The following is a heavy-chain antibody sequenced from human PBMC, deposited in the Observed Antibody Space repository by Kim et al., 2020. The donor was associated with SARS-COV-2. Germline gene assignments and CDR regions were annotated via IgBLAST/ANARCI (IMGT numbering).Heavy chain of an antibody. CDR2: ISGSGGST. D-gene: IGHD3-9*01. V-gene: IGHV3-23*01. Sequence: GGSLRLSCAASGFTFSSYAMSWVRQAPGKGLEWVSAISGSGGSTYYADSVKGRFTISRDNSKNTLYLQMNSLRAEDTAVYYCAKLENYDILTPPGYWGQGTLVTVSS. J-gene: IGHJ4*02. CDR1: GFTFSSYA. CDR3: AKLENYDILTPPGY.